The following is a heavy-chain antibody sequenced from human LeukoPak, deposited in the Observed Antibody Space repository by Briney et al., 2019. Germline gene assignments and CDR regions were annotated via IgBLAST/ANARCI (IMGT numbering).Heavy chain of an antibody. Sequence: GGSLRLSCTVSGFTVSSNSMSWVRQAPGKGLEWVGFIRSKAYGGTTEYAASVKGRFTISRDDSKSIAYLQMNSLKTEDTAVYYCTRAPGGSGYRIGPILDYWGQGTLVTVSS. CDR3: TRAPGGSGYRIGPILDY. V-gene: IGHV3-49*04. D-gene: IGHD5-12*01. CDR2: IRSKAYGGTT. J-gene: IGHJ4*02. CDR1: GFTVSSNS.